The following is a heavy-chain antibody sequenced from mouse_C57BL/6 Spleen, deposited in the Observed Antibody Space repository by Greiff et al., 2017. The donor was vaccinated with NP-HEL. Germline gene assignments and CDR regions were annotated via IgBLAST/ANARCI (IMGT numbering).Heavy chain of an antibody. J-gene: IGHJ1*03. V-gene: IGHV5-15*01. CDR2: ISNLAYSI. Sequence: DVMLVESGGGLVQPGGSLKLSCAASGFTFSDYGMAWVRQAPRKGPEWVAFISNLAYSIYYADTVTGRFTISRENAKNALYLEMSSLRSEDTAMYYCARQDYYGSSYWYFDVWGTGTTVTVSS. CDR3: ARQDYYGSSYWYFDV. CDR1: GFTFSDYG. D-gene: IGHD1-1*01.